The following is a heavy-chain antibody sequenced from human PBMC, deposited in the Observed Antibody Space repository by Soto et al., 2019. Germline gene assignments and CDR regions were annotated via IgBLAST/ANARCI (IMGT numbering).Heavy chain of an antibody. CDR1: GGSISSYY. CDR2: IYYSGST. D-gene: IGHD3-10*01. J-gene: IGHJ4*02. CDR3: ARTPNYYGSGSLASFDY. Sequence: PSETLSLTCTVSGGSISSYYWSWIRQPPGKGLEWIGYIYYSGSTNYNPSLKSRVTISVDTSKNQFSLKLSSVTAADTAVYYCARTPNYYGSGSLASFDYWGQGTLVTVSS. V-gene: IGHV4-59*08.